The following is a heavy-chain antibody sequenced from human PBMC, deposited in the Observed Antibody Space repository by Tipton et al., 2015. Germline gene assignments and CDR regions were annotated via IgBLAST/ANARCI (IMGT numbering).Heavy chain of an antibody. CDR1: GDSINRYY. Sequence: TLSLTCSVSGDSINRYYWSWIRQPPGKGLECIGYIYYTGSTHYNPSLKSRVTISADTSKNQFSLRLSSVTAADTAVYYCACHDYDLLTRDYQTVDYWGQGTLVTVSS. CDR3: ACHDYDLLTRDYQTVDY. CDR2: IYYTGST. J-gene: IGHJ4*02. V-gene: IGHV4-59*08. D-gene: IGHD3-9*01.